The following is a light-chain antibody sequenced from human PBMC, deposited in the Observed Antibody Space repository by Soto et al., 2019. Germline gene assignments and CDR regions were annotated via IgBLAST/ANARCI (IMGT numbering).Light chain of an antibody. CDR3: QQSYSSQYT. V-gene: IGKV1-9*01. J-gene: IGKJ2*01. Sequence: IPLTQSPSSLSASVGDRVTITCRASQGISNYLAWYQQKPGKAPKLLIYAASTLQSGVPSRFSGRGSGTAFTLTITSLQPEDFATYFCQQSYSSQYTFGQGTKLEIK. CDR1: QGISNY. CDR2: AAS.